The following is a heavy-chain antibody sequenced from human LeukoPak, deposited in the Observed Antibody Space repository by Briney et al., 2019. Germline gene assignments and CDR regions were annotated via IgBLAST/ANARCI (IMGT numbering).Heavy chain of an antibody. J-gene: IGHJ4*02. Sequence: GGSLRLSCAASGFTFSNNEMNWVRQAPGKGLEWVSYMSRGGNTIYYSDSVKGRFTISRDSAENSLYLQMNSLRAEDTAVYYCARVGGAYYGSGSYYSGYWGQGTLVTVSS. CDR2: MSRGGNTI. V-gene: IGHV3-48*03. CDR3: ARVGGAYYGSGSYYSGY. D-gene: IGHD3-10*01. CDR1: GFTFSNNE.